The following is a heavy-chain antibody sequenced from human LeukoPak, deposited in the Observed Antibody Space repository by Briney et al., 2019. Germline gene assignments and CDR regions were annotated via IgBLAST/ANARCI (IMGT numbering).Heavy chain of an antibody. D-gene: IGHD2-2*01. CDR2: ISGSGVNT. V-gene: IGHV3-23*01. CDR3: AKGSVPVVAMNAFEI. Sequence: GGSLRLSCAASGFTSSSYAMSWVRQAPGKGLEWVSVISGSGVNTYYADSVKGRFTISRDNSKNTLFLQMNSLRAEDTAVYYCAKGSVPVVAMNAFEIWGQGTMVTVSS. J-gene: IGHJ3*02. CDR1: GFTSSSYA.